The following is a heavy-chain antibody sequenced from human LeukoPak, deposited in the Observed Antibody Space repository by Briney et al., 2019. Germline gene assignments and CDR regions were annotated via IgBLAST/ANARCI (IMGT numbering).Heavy chain of an antibody. CDR1: EFTFSSYS. CDR3: ATEATYCTAACYSLSDY. Sequence: PGGSLRLSCAASEFTFSSYSLTWVRQAPGKGLEWVSLISGSGGTTYYADSVRGRFTISRDNSKNTLYLQMKTLRAGDTAVYYCATEATYCTAACYSLSDYCGQGTLVTVSS. CDR2: ISGSGGTT. V-gene: IGHV3-23*01. D-gene: IGHD2-21*02. J-gene: IGHJ4*02.